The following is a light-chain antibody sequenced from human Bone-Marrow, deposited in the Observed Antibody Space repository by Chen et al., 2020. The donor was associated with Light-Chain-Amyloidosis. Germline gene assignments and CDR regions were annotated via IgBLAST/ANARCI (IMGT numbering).Light chain of an antibody. CDR1: QSVLSSSKNKNF. CDR3: QQYHSIPWT. CDR2: WAS. V-gene: IGKV4-1*01. J-gene: IGKJ1*01. Sequence: DIVMTQSPDYLAVPLGERATINCKSSQSVLSSSKNKNFLIWYQQKPGQPPKLLIYWASTRESGVPERFSGSGAGTDFTLTISSLQAEDVAVYYCQQYHSIPWTFGQVTKVEIK.